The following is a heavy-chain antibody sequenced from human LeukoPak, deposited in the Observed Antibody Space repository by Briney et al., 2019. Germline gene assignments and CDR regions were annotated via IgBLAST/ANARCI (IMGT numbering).Heavy chain of an antibody. CDR3: ARDGPYVPNYYFDY. CDR1: GFTFSSYS. Sequence: GGSLRLSCAASGFTFSSYSMNWVRQAPGKGLEWVSSISSSSSYIYYADSVKGRFTISRDNAKNSLYLQMNSPRAEDTAVYYCARDGPYVPNYYFDYWGQGTLVTVSS. CDR2: ISSSSSYI. J-gene: IGHJ4*02. D-gene: IGHD2-2*01. V-gene: IGHV3-21*01.